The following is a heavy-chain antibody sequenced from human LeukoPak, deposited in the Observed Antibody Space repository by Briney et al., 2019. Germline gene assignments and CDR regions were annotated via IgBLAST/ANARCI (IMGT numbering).Heavy chain of an antibody. CDR2: TKPDGSAE. CDR1: GFTFRNYW. CDR3: ARGPFSFDY. J-gene: IGHJ4*02. Sequence: GGSLRLSCAASGFTFRNYWMGWVRQAPGKGLEWVANTKPDGSAEYYADSVRGRFTTSRDNANNFLYLQMNRLRAEDTAVYYCARGPFSFDYWGQGTLVTVSS. V-gene: IGHV3-7*01.